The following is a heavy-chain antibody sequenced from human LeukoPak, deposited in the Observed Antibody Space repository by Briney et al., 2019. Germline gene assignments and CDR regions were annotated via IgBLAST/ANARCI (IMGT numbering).Heavy chain of an antibody. CDR3: ARTAAGPLSSHDVPYDY. D-gene: IGHD6-13*01. CDR1: GFTFSSYW. J-gene: IGHJ4*02. Sequence: GGSLRLSCAASGFTFSSYWMHWVRQAPGKGLVWVSRINSDGSSTSYADSVKGRFTISRDNAKNTLYLQMNSLRAEDTAVYYCARTAAGPLSSHDVPYDYWGQGTLVTVSS. CDR2: INSDGSST. V-gene: IGHV3-74*01.